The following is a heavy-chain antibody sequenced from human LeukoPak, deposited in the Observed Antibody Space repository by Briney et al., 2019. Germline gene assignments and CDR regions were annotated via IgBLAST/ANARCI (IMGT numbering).Heavy chain of an antibody. J-gene: IGHJ5*02. CDR3: ARHLGYCSSTSCYGSVWFDP. CDR1: GYSFTSSW. D-gene: IGHD2-2*01. V-gene: IGHV5-51*01. Sequence: GASLKISCKGSGYSFTSSWIGWVRQLLGKGLEWMGIISPGDSATSYSTSFQGQVTISTDKSISTAYLQWSSLKASDTAMYYCARHLGYCSSTSCYGSVWFDPWGQGTLVTVSS. CDR2: ISPGDSAT.